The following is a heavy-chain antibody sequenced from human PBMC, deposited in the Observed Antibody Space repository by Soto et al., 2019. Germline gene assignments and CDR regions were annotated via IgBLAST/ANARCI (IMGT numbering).Heavy chain of an antibody. CDR3: ARALVEYQRSGSPFDP. CDR2: IKQDGSEK. Sequence: GGSLRLSCAASGFTFSSYWMSWVRQAPGKGLEWVANIKQDGSEKYYVDSVKGRFTISRDNAKNSLYLQMNSLRAEDTAVYYCARALVEYQRSGSPFDPWGQGTLVTVSS. V-gene: IGHV3-7*05. D-gene: IGHD2-2*01. CDR1: GFTFSSYW. J-gene: IGHJ5*02.